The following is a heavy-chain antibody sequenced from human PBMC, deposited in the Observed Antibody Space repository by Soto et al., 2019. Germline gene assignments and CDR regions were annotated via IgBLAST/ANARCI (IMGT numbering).Heavy chain of an antibody. V-gene: IGHV3-30*18. Sequence: GGSLRLSCAASGFTFSGYGMHWVRQAPGKGLEWVAVISNDGSNKYYVDSVKGRFTISRDNSKNTLDLQMNSLRAEDTAVYYCAKDWSSHPPDYWGQGTLVTVSS. CDR2: ISNDGSNK. J-gene: IGHJ4*02. CDR1: GFTFSGYG. D-gene: IGHD3-3*01. CDR3: AKDWSSHPPDY.